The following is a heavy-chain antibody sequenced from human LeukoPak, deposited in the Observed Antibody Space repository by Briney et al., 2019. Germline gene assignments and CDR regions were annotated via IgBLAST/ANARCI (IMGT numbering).Heavy chain of an antibody. J-gene: IGHJ4*02. CDR3: AKRGVVIRVILVGFHKEAYYFDS. CDR2: ISGSGGST. Sequence: GGSLRLSCAVSGITLSNYGMSWVRQAPGKGLEWVAGISGSGGSTNYADSVKGRFTISRDNPKNTLYLQMNSLRVEDTAVYFCAKRGVVIRVILVGFHKEAYYFDSWGQGARVNVSS. CDR1: GITLSNYG. D-gene: IGHD3-22*01. V-gene: IGHV3-23*01.